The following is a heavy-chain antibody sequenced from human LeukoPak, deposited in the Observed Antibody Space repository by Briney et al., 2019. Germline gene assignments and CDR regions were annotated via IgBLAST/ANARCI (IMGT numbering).Heavy chain of an antibody. D-gene: IGHD3-22*01. CDR1: GFTFSSYS. Sequence: GGSLRFSCAASGFTFSSYSMNWVRQAPGKGLEWVSSISSSSYYIYYADSVKGRFTISRDDAKNSLYLQMNSLRAEDTAVYYCASAYYYDSSNYYSFDPWGQGTLVTVSS. CDR3: ASAYYYDSSNYYSFDP. J-gene: IGHJ5*02. CDR2: ISSSSYYI. V-gene: IGHV3-21*01.